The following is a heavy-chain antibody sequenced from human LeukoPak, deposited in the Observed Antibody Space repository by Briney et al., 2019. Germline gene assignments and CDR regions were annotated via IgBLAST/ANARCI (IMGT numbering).Heavy chain of an antibody. J-gene: IGHJ4*02. Sequence: GESLKISWKGSGYRFTSYWIGWVRQMPGKGLKWMGIIYPGDSDTRYSPSFQGQVTISADKSISTAYLQWSSLKASDTAMYYCARSTVVTSLFDYWGQGTLVTVS. CDR1: GYRFTSYW. D-gene: IGHD4-23*01. V-gene: IGHV5-51*01. CDR3: ARSTVVTSLFDY. CDR2: IYPGDSDT.